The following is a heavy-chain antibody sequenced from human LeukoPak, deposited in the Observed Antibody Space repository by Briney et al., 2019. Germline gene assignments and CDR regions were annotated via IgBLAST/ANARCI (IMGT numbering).Heavy chain of an antibody. V-gene: IGHV4-34*01. D-gene: IGHD6-13*01. CDR1: GGSFSSYY. CDR3: ARGGYSSSWLNY. Sequence: SETLSLTCAVYGGSFSSYYWSWSRQPPGKGLEWIGKINNSESTNYNPSLKSRLTISIDPSKNQFSLKLRTVTAADTAVYYCARGGYSSSWLNYGGQGTLLTVSS. CDR2: INNSEST. J-gene: IGHJ4*02.